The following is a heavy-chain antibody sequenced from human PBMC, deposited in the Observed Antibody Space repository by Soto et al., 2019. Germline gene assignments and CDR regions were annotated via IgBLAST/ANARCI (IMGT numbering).Heavy chain of an antibody. V-gene: IGHV4-59*01. CDR3: RKGGY. CDR1: GGSISSYY. CDR2: IYYSGST. J-gene: IGHJ4*02. Sequence: SETLSLTCTVSGGSISSYYWSWIRQPPGKGLEWIGYIYYSGSTNYNPSLKSRVTISVDTSKNQFSLRAEDTAAYYCVCDYDRKGGYWGQGTLVTVSS. D-gene: IGHD3-10*02.